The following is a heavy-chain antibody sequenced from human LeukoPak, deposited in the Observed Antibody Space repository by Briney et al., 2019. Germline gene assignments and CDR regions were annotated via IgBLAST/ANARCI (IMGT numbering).Heavy chain of an antibody. CDR3: ARGGITGLDY. CDR2: INPNSGGI. CDR1: GYTFTDYY. Sequence: ASVKVSCKASGYTFTDYYMHWVRQAPGQGLEGMGRINPNSGGINSAQKFQGRVTMTRDTSISTAYMELSSLRSDDTAVYYCARGGITGLDYWGQGTLVTVSS. J-gene: IGHJ4*02. V-gene: IGHV1-2*06. D-gene: IGHD1-14*01.